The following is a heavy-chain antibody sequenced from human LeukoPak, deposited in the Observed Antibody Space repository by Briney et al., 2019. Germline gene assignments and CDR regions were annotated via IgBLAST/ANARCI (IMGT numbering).Heavy chain of an antibody. V-gene: IGHV3-7*04. Sequence: GGSLRLSCAASGFSFSNYWMSWVRQAPGKGLEWVANIKQDGSDKYYVDSVKGRFTISRDNAKNSLHLQMNSLRAEDTAVYYCARGEYSSRWYSYFHLWGRGTLVTVSS. CDR1: GFSFSNYW. D-gene: IGHD6-13*01. CDR3: ARGEYSSRWYSYFHL. CDR2: IKQDGSDK. J-gene: IGHJ2*01.